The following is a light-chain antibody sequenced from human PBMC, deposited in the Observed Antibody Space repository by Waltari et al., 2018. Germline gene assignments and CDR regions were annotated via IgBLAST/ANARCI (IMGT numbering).Light chain of an antibody. J-gene: IGKJ3*01. CDR3: QQYNNWPPFT. CDR2: DAS. V-gene: IGKV3-15*01. CDR1: QSVSSN. Sequence: EIVMTQSPATLSMSPGERATLSCRVSQSVSSNLAWYQQKPGQAPRLLIYDASTRATGIPARFSGSGSGTEFTLTISSLQSEDFAVYYCQQYNNWPPFTFGPGTKVDIK.